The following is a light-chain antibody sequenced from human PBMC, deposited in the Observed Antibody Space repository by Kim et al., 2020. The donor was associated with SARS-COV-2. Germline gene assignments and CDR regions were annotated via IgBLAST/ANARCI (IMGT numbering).Light chain of an antibody. CDR3: QQYGDSQK. CDR2: GAS. V-gene: IGKV3-20*01. J-gene: IGKJ1*01. CDR1: QRVDSSY. Sequence: EIVLTQSPGTVSLSPGERATLTCRASQRVDSSYLAWYQQKPGQAPRLLIYGASKRATGIADRFSGSGSGTDFTLTISRLEPEDFAVYYCQQYGDSQKFGQGTKVDIK.